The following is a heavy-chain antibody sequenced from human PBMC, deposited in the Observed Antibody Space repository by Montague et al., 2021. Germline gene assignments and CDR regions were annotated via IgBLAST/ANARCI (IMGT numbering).Heavy chain of an antibody. D-gene: IGHD6-19*01. CDR3: ANARVAVAGAEDY. J-gene: IGHJ4*02. V-gene: IGHV3-23*01. Sequence: SLRLSCAASGFTFRSYAMSWVRQSAGKGLEWVSTITASGATTYYEDSVKGRFTISRDNSKNTLYLQMNSLRAEGTAIYFRANARVAVAGAEDYWGQGALVTVSS. CDR2: ITASGATT. CDR1: GFTFRSYA.